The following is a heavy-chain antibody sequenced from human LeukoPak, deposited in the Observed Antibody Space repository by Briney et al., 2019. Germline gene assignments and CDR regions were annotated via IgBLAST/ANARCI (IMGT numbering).Heavy chain of an antibody. Sequence: GGSLRLSCAASGFTVSSNYMSCVRQAPGKGVEWVSVIYSGGRTYYADSVKGRFTISRDNSKNTLYLQMNSLRAEDTAVYYCARDGSISALDAFDIWGQGTMVTVSS. CDR1: GFTVSSNY. V-gene: IGHV3-53*01. D-gene: IGHD1-14*01. J-gene: IGHJ3*02. CDR2: IYSGGRT. CDR3: ARDGSISALDAFDI.